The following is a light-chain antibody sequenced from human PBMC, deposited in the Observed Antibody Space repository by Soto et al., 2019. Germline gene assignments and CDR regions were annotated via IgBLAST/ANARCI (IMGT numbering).Light chain of an antibody. CDR1: SSNIGSNH. CDR2: RSD. Sequence: QSVLTQPPSTSGTPGQRVTISCSGSSSNIGSNHVYWYQQFPGMAPKLLMYRSDQRPTGVPDRFSGSKSGTSASLAISVLRSDDEADYYCSARDDSLSGVVFGGGTQLTVL. V-gene: IGLV1-47*01. J-gene: IGLJ2*01. CDR3: SARDDSLSGVV.